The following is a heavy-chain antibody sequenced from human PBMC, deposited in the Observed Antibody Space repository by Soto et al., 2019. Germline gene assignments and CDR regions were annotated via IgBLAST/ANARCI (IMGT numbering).Heavy chain of an antibody. CDR1: GITFNNHA. J-gene: IGHJ6*02. CDR2: ISASGTST. CDR3: ARVVVVIPPGYYYAMDV. Sequence: GGSLRLSCVSSGITFNNHALNWVRQAPGKGLGWVSGISASGTSTYYAESVKGRCTISRDNGKNSLFLQMNSLRDEDTAVYYCARVVVVIPPGYYYAMDVWGQGTTVTVSS. V-gene: IGHV3-23*01. D-gene: IGHD3-22*01.